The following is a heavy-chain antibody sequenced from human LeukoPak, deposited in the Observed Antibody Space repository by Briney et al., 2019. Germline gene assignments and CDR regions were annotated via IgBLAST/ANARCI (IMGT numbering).Heavy chain of an antibody. V-gene: IGHV3-30-3*01. CDR3: ARDSYDYVWGSYRFDY. J-gene: IGHJ4*02. CDR1: GFTFSSYA. Sequence: GRSLRLSCAASGFTFSSYAMHWVRQAPGKGLEWVAVISYDGSNKYYADSVKGRFTFSRDNSKNTLYLQMNSLRAEDTAVYYCARDSYDYVWGSYRFDYWGQGTLVTVSS. CDR2: ISYDGSNK. D-gene: IGHD3-16*02.